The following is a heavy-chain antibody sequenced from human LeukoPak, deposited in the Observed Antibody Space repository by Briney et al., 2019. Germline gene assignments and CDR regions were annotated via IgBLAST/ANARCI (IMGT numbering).Heavy chain of an antibody. D-gene: IGHD5-18*01. V-gene: IGHV4-59*01. J-gene: IGHJ4*02. CDR3: ARGGRYGNLNDY. Sequence: MASETLSLTCTVSGGSISSYYWSWVRQPPGKGLEWIGYIHDIGSTNYNPSLKSRVTISADTSRNEFSLKLSSVTAADTAVYYRARGGRYGNLNDYWGQGTLVTVSS. CDR2: IHDIGST. CDR1: GGSISSYY.